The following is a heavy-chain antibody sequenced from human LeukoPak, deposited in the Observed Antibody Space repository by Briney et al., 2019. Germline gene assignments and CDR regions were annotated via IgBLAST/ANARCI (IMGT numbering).Heavy chain of an antibody. V-gene: IGHV1-69*06. CDR2: IIPIFGTA. D-gene: IGHD3-16*01. CDR3: ARDRLWGYYFDY. CDR1: GGTFSSYA. J-gene: IGHJ4*02. Sequence: SVKVSCKASGGTFSSYAISWVQQAPGQGLEWMGGIIPIFGTANYAQKFQGRVTITADKSTSTAYMELSSLRSEDTAVYYCARDRLWGYYFDYWGQGTLVTVSS.